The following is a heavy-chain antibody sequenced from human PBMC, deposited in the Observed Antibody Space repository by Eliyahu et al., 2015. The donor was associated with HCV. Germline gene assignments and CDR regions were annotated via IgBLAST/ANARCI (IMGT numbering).Heavy chain of an antibody. D-gene: IGHD2-2*01. J-gene: IGHJ6*02. CDR3: ASSVRPYCSSTSCYDYYYGMDV. V-gene: IGHV5-51*01. CDR1: GYSFTSYW. CDR2: IYPGDSDT. Sequence: EVQLVQSGAEVKKPGESLKISCKGSGYSFTSYWIGWVRQMPGKGPEWMGVIYPGDSDTRYSPSFQGQVTISADKSISTAYLQWSSLKASDTAMYYCASSVRPYCSSTSCYDYYYGMDVWGQGTTVTVSS.